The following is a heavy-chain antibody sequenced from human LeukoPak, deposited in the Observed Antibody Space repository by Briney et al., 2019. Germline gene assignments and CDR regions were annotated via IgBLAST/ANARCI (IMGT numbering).Heavy chain of an antibody. V-gene: IGHV3-48*01. Sequence: GGSLRLSCAASGFTFSSYSMNWVRQAPGKGLEWVSYISSSSSTIYYADSVKGRFTISRDNSKNTLYLQMNSLRAEDTAVYYCAKDIFRPNYYYDSSGFQGLFDYWGQGTLVTVSS. CDR1: GFTFSSYS. D-gene: IGHD3-22*01. CDR2: ISSSSSTI. CDR3: AKDIFRPNYYYDSSGFQGLFDY. J-gene: IGHJ4*02.